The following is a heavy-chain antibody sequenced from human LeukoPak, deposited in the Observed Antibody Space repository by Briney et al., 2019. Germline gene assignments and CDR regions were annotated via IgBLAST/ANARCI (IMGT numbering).Heavy chain of an antibody. CDR2: IYSGGST. CDR3: AKERTVLVSGFNDY. D-gene: IGHD6-6*01. V-gene: IGHV3-53*01. Sequence: GSLRLSCAASGFTVSSNYMSWVRQAPGKGLEWVSVIYSGGSTYYADSVKGRFTISRDNSKNTLYLQMNSLRAEDTAVYYCAKERTVLVSGFNDYWGQGTLVTVSS. J-gene: IGHJ4*02. CDR1: GFTVSSNY.